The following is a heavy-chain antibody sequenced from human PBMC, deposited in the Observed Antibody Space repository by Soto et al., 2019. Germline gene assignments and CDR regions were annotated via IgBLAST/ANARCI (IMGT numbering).Heavy chain of an antibody. CDR1: GGSISSGDYY. Sequence: SETLSLTCTVSGGSISSGDYYWSWIRQPPGKGLEWIGYIYYSGSTYYNPSLKSRVTISVDTSKNQFSLKLSSVTAADTAVYCCARVPTVTTGFDYWGQGTLVTVSS. CDR2: IYYSGST. V-gene: IGHV4-30-4*01. J-gene: IGHJ4*02. D-gene: IGHD4-17*01. CDR3: ARVPTVTTGFDY.